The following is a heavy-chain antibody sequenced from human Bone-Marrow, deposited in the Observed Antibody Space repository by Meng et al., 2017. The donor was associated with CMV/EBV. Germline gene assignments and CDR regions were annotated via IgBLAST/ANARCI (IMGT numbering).Heavy chain of an antibody. CDR3: ARVAPSGYRYFDY. J-gene: IGHJ4*02. V-gene: IGHV7-4-1*02. CDR1: GYTFINYA. D-gene: IGHD3-3*01. CDR2: INTNTGNP. Sequence: QVQLVPAGSESKKPGAPVTVSCKASGYTFINYAMNWVRQAPGQGLEWMGWINTNTGNPTYAQGFTRRFVFSLDTSFRTAYLQISSLKAEDTAVYYCARVAPSGYRYFDYWGQGTLVTVSS.